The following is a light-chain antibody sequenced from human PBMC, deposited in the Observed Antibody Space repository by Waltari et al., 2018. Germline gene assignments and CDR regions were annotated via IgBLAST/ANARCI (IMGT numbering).Light chain of an antibody. CDR2: AAT. V-gene: IGKV1-39*01. CDR3: QQSYSNPWT. CDR1: QSISSY. J-gene: IGKJ1*01. Sequence: DIQMTQSPSSLSVSVGDRVTITCRASQSISSYLNWYQQKPGKAPKLLIYAATTLQSGVPSRFSGSGSGTDFTLTISSLQPEDFATYYCQQSYSNPWTFGQGTKVEIK.